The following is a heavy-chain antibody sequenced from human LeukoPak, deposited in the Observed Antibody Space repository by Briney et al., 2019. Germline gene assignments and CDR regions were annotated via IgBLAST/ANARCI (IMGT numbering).Heavy chain of an antibody. Sequence: PGGSLRLSCAASGFTFSSYAMHWVRQAPGKGLEWVAVISYDGSNKYYADSVKGRFTISRDNSKNTLYLQMNSLRAEDTAVYYCAREVEYQLATVAFDIWGQGTMVTVSS. V-gene: IGHV3-30-3*01. D-gene: IGHD2-2*01. CDR2: ISYDGSNK. CDR3: AREVEYQLATVAFDI. CDR1: GFTFSSYA. J-gene: IGHJ3*02.